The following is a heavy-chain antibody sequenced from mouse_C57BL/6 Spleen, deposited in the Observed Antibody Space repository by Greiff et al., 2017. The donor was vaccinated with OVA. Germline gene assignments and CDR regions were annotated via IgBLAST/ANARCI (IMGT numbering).Heavy chain of an antibody. CDR2: IDPSDSYT. V-gene: IGHV1-50*01. CDR1: GYTFTSYW. J-gene: IGHJ3*01. Sequence: QVQLQQPGAELVKPGASVKLSCKASGYTFTSYWMQWVKQRPGQGLEWIGEIDPSDSYTNYNQKFKGKATLTVDTSSRTAYMQLSSLTSEDSAVYYCARDYSNPFAYWGQGTLVTVSA. D-gene: IGHD2-5*01. CDR3: ARDYSNPFAY.